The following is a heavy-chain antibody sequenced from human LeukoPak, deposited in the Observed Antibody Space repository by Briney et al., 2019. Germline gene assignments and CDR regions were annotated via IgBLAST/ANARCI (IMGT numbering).Heavy chain of an antibody. J-gene: IGHJ4*02. Sequence: GASVKVSCKASGYTFTSYDINWVRQATGQRLEWMGWMNPNSGNTGYAQKFQGRVTMTRNTSISTAYMELSSLRSEDTAVYYCAGGYSSAWTPPGYWGQGTLVTVSS. CDR1: GYTFTSYD. CDR2: MNPNSGNT. V-gene: IGHV1-8*01. D-gene: IGHD6-19*01. CDR3: AGGYSSAWTPPGY.